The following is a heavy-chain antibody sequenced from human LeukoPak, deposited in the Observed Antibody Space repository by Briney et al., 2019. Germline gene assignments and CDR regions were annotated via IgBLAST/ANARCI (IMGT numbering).Heavy chain of an antibody. D-gene: IGHD3-22*01. J-gene: IGHJ4*02. V-gene: IGHV3-30-3*01. Sequence: QPGGSLRLSCAASGFTFSSYAMHWVRQAPGKGLEWVAVISYDGSNKYYADSVKGRFTISRDNSKNTLYLQMNSLRAEDTAVYYCARGTYYYDSSGYLVLDYWGQGTLVTVSS. CDR1: GFTFSSYA. CDR2: ISYDGSNK. CDR3: ARGTYYYDSSGYLVLDY.